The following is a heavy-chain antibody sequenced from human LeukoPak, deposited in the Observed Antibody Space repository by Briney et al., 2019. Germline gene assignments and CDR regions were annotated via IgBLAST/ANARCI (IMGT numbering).Heavy chain of an antibody. J-gene: IGHJ5*02. CDR1: GGSISSYC. V-gene: IGHV4-59*01. Sequence: SETLSLTWTVSGGSISSYCWGWVRQPPGKGLEWIGYIYYSGSTNYNPSFRAGVTISVDTSKNQFSLKLSSVTDVDTAVYYCARQWGHRGVRGVSFWFDPWGQGTLVTVSS. CDR2: IYYSGST. D-gene: IGHD3-10*01. CDR3: ARQWGHRGVRGVSFWFDP.